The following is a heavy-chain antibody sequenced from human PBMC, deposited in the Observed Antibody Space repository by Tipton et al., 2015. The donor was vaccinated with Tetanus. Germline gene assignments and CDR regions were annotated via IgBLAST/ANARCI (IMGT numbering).Heavy chain of an antibody. J-gene: IGHJ5*02. D-gene: IGHD6-13*01. V-gene: IGHV1-18*01. CDR2: ISAYNGNP. CDR3: ARDPRNGIAAAAWFDP. CDR1: GYTFTSYG. Sequence: QLVQSGAEVKKPGASVKVSCKASGYTFTSYGISWVRQAPGQGLEWMGWISAYNGNPNYAQKLQGRVTMTTDTSTSTAYMELMSQRSDDTAVYYCARDPRNGIAAAAWFDPWGQGTLVTVSS.